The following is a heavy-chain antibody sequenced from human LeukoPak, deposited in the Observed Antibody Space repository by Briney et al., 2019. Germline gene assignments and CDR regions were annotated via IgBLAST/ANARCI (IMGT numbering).Heavy chain of an antibody. CDR2: ISAYNGNT. V-gene: IGHV1-18*01. D-gene: IGHD3-10*01. Sequence: ASVKVSCKASGYTFTSYGISWVRQAPGQGLEWMGWISAYNGNTNYAQKLQGRVTMTTDTSTSTAYMELRSLRSEDTAVYYCAASLLWFGELLLVLGYWGQGTLVTVSS. CDR3: AASLLWFGELLLVLGY. J-gene: IGHJ4*02. CDR1: GYTFTSYG.